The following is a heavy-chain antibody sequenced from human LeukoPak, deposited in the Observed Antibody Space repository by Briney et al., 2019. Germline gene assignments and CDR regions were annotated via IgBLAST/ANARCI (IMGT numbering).Heavy chain of an antibody. J-gene: IGHJ4*02. CDR2: ISYDGSNK. CDR1: GFTFSSDG. V-gene: IGHV3-30*18. CDR3: AKLPGYYDSSGDY. D-gene: IGHD3-22*01. Sequence: PGGSLRLSCAASGFTFSSDGMHWVRQAPGKGLEWVAVISYDGSNKYYADSVKGRFTISRDNSKNALYLQMNSLRAEDTAVYYCAKLPGYYDSSGDYWGQGTLVTVSS.